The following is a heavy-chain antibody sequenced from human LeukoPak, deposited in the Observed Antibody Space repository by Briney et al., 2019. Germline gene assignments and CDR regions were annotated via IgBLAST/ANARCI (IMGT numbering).Heavy chain of an antibody. D-gene: IGHD6-13*01. J-gene: IGHJ4*02. V-gene: IGHV3-30-3*01. Sequence: PGGSLRLSCAASGFTFSSYAMHWVRQAPGKGLEWVAVISYDGSNKYYADSVKGRFTISRDNSKNTLYLQMNSLRAEDTAVYYCAKDLYSSSWDWGQGTLVTVSS. CDR2: ISYDGSNK. CDR3: AKDLYSSSWD. CDR1: GFTFSSYA.